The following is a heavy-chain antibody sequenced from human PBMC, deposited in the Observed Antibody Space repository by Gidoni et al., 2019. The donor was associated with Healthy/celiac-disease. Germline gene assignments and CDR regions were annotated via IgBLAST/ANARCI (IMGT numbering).Heavy chain of an antibody. J-gene: IGHJ4*02. CDR3: AKDPDPTVTSFDY. CDR2: ISGSGGST. D-gene: IGHD4-17*01. CDR1: GFTFSSYA. V-gene: IGHV3-23*01. Sequence: EVQLLESGGGLVQPGGSLRLSCAASGFTFSSYAMSWVRQAPGKGLEWVSAISGSGGSTYYADSVKGQLTISRDNSKNTLYLQMNSLRAEDTAVYYCAKDPDPTVTSFDYWGQGTLVTVSS.